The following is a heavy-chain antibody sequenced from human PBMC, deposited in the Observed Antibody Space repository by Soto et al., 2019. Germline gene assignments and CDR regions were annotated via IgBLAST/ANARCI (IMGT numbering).Heavy chain of an antibody. V-gene: IGHV1-3*01. Sequence: ASVKVSCKASGYTFTSYAMRWVRQAPGQRLEWMGWINAGNSNTKYSQKFQGRVTFTRDTSAGTVYMQLSSLTSEDTAVYYCARDDSGFSGSHYIDYFNYWGQGALVTVSS. CDR3: ARDDSGFSGSHYIDYFNY. J-gene: IGHJ4*02. CDR2: INAGNSNT. CDR1: GYTFTSYA. D-gene: IGHD1-26*01.